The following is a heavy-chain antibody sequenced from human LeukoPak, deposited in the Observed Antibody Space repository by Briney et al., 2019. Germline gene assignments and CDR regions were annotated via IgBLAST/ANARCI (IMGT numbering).Heavy chain of an antibody. V-gene: IGHV3-53*01. D-gene: IGHD5-12*01. J-gene: IGHJ4*02. Sequence: PGGSLRLSCAASGFTVSSHYMSWFGQAPGMGLEWVSAIYTDGSTYYTDSAKGRFTISRDNFKSTLFLQMNTLRAEDTAVYYCARESGYAVGDYWGQGTLVTVSS. CDR3: ARESGYAVGDY. CDR1: GFTVSSHY. CDR2: IYTDGST.